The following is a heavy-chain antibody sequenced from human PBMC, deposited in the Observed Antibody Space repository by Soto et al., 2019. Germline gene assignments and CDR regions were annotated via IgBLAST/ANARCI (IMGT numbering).Heavy chain of an antibody. CDR3: ARLSFGGYCSSTSCYPYNWFDP. J-gene: IGHJ5*02. CDR1: GYSFTSYW. Sequence: GESLKISCKGSGYSFTSYWIGWVRQMPGKGLEWMGIIYPGDSDTRYSPSFQGQVTISANKSISTAYLQWSSLKASDTAMYYCARLSFGGYCSSTSCYPYNWFDPWGQGTLVTVSS. D-gene: IGHD2-2*01. V-gene: IGHV5-51*01. CDR2: IYPGDSDT.